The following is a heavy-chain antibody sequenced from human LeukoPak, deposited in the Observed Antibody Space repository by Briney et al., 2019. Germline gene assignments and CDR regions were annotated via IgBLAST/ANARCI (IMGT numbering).Heavy chain of an antibody. CDR1: GGSFSGYY. Sequence: SGTLSLTCAVYGGSFSGYYWSWIRQPPGKGLEWIGEINHSGSTNYNPSLKSRVTISVDTSKNQFSLKLSSVTAADTAVYYCAIFIAVAGTRHFDYWGQGTLATVSS. J-gene: IGHJ4*02. CDR2: INHSGST. D-gene: IGHD6-19*01. V-gene: IGHV4-34*01. CDR3: AIFIAVAGTRHFDY.